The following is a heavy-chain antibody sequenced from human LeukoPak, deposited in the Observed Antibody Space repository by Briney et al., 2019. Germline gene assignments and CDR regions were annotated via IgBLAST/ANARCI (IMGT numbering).Heavy chain of an antibody. CDR2: IYPGDSDT. CDR3: ARRYCSGGSCSKIFDY. CDR1: GYSFTNYW. J-gene: IGHJ4*02. V-gene: IGHV5-51*01. D-gene: IGHD2-15*01. Sequence: GESLKISCKGSGYSFTNYWIGWVRQMPGKGLEWMGIIYPGDSDTRYSPSFQGQVTISADKSISTAYLQWSSLKASDTAMYYCARRYCSGGSCSKIFDYWGQGTLVTVSS.